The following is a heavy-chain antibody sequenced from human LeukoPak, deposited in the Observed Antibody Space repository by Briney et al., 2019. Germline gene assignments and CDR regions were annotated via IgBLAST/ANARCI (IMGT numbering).Heavy chain of an antibody. D-gene: IGHD4-23*01. CDR2: INPSGGST. V-gene: IGHV1-46*01. CDR3: ARDMSTRVTPILYAFDV. Sequence: ASVKVSCKASGYTFTNSYIHWVRQAPGQGLEWMGIINPSGGSTTYAQKFQGRVTMTRDTSTTTLYMELSSLRSEDTAVYYCARDMSTRVTPILYAFDVWGQGTMVTVSS. CDR1: GYTFTNSY. J-gene: IGHJ3*01.